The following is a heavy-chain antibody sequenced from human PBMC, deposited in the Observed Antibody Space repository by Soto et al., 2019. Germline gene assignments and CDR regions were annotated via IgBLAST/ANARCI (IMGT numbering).Heavy chain of an antibody. CDR2: MNPNSGNT. CDR3: ARGHNVLLWFGRENWFDP. D-gene: IGHD3-10*01. J-gene: IGHJ5*02. CDR1: GYTFTSYD. V-gene: IGHV1-8*01. Sequence: ASVKVACKASGYTFTSYDINRVRQTTGQGLEWMGWMNPNSGNTGYAQKFQGRVTMTRNTSISTAYMELSSLRSEDTAVYYCARGHNVLLWFGRENWFDPWGQGTLVNVSS.